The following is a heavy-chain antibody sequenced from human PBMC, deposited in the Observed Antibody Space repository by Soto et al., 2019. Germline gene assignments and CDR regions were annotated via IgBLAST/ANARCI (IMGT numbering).Heavy chain of an antibody. J-gene: IGHJ4*02. V-gene: IGHV1-18*01. Sequence: QVHLVQSGAEVKKPGASVKVSCKGSGYAFTTYGITWLRQAPGQGLEWMGWISAHNGNTNYAQKLQGRVTVTRHTSTRTAYMELRSLRSDVTAVYYCARGRYGYYWGQGALVTVSS. D-gene: IGHD1-1*01. CDR2: ISAHNGNT. CDR1: GYAFTTYG. CDR3: ARGRYGYY.